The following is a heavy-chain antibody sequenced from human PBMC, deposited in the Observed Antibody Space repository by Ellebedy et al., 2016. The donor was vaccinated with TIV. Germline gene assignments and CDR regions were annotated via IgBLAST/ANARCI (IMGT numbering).Heavy chain of an antibody. D-gene: IGHD2-15*01. CDR2: IYSDGST. CDR1: EFTVSKNS. CDR3: ARADCHDGSCYEFDY. Sequence: GESLKISCAASEFTVSKNSMSWVRQTPWKGLEWVSVIYSDGSTHYGDSVWGRFTISRDSSKNTLYLQMNRLEAGDTAVYYYARADCHDGSCYEFDYWGQGTLVTVSS. V-gene: IGHV3-53*01. J-gene: IGHJ4*02.